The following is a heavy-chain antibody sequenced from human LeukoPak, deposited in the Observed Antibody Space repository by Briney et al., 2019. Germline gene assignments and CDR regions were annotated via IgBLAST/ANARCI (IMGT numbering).Heavy chain of an antibody. Sequence: SETLSLTCAVYGGSFSGYYWSWIRQPPGEGLEWIGEINHSGSTNYNPSLKSRVTISVDTSKNQFSLKLSSVTAADTAVYYCARMRGASHYWGQGTLVTVSS. V-gene: IGHV4-34*01. CDR1: GGSFSGYY. D-gene: IGHD1-26*01. CDR3: ARMRGASHY. CDR2: INHSGST. J-gene: IGHJ4*02.